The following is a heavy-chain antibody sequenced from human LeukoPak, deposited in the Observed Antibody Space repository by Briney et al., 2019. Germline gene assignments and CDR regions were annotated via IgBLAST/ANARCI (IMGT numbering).Heavy chain of an antibody. D-gene: IGHD1-14*01. V-gene: IGHV3-23*01. CDR2: ISGSGGRI. CDR3: AKATGTLAN. CDR1: GFTFSSYA. J-gene: IGHJ4*02. Sequence: GGSLRLSCAASGFTFSSYAMSWVRQAPGKGLEWVSAISGSGGRIYYGASVKGRFTISRDNSKNTLNLQMNSLRAEDTAVYYCAKATGTLANWGQATLVTVSS.